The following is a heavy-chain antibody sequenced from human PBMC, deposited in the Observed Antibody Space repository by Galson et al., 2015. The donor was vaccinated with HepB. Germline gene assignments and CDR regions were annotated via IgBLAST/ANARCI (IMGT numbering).Heavy chain of an antibody. Sequence: SVKVSCKASGYTFIDYYINWVRQAPGQGLEGMGWINPTTGDTNYAQRFRGRVTMTTDTSISTAYMELSRLRSDDTAVYYCASSEAQPNTIFDYWGQGTLVTVSS. J-gene: IGHJ4*02. CDR3: ASSEAQPNTIFDY. CDR1: GYTFIDYY. CDR2: INPTTGDT. D-gene: IGHD3-3*01. V-gene: IGHV1-2*02.